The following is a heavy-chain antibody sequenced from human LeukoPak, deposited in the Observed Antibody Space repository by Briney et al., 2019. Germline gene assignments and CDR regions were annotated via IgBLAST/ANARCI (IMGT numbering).Heavy chain of an antibody. J-gene: IGHJ3*02. D-gene: IGHD6-13*01. CDR2: IYYSGST. CDR1: GGSISSGGYY. V-gene: IGHV4-31*03. CDR3: ARDRAAAGKHTDAFDI. Sequence: SETLSLTCTVSGGSISSGGYYWSWIRQHQGKGLEWIGYIYYSGSTYYNPSLKSRITISVDTSKNQFSLKLSSVTAADTAVYYCARDRAAAGKHTDAFDIWGQGTMVTVSS.